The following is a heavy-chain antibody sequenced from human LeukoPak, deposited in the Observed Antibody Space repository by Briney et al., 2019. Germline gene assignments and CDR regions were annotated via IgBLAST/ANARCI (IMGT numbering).Heavy chain of an antibody. Sequence: SETLSLTCAVYGGSFSGHYWSWIRQPPGKGLEWIGEINHSGSTNYNPSLKSRVTISVDTSKNQFSLKLSSVTAADTAVYYCARATIITTNGLRGRMSWFDPWGQGTLVTVSS. D-gene: IGHD3-3*01. CDR3: ARATIITTNGLRGRMSWFDP. CDR2: INHSGST. V-gene: IGHV4-34*01. J-gene: IGHJ5*02. CDR1: GGSFSGHY.